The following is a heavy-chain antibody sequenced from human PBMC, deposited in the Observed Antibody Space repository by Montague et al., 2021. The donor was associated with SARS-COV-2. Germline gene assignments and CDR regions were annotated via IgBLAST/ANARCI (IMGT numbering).Heavy chain of an antibody. D-gene: IGHD6-19*01. CDR1: GGSISSGTYY. CDR2: INYSGKT. J-gene: IGHJ2*01. V-gene: IGHV4-39*01. CDR3: ARRAQWQLSWFFDL. Sequence: SETLSLTCTVSGGSISSGTYYWGWVRQPPGKGLEWIGTINYSGKTYYNPFLKSRVTISVDTSKNQFSLKVTSATAADTAVYYCARRAQWQLSWFFDLWGRGTLVTVSS.